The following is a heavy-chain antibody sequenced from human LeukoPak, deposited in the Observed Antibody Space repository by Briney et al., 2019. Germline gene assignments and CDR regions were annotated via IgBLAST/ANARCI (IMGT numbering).Heavy chain of an antibody. Sequence: GGSLRLSCAASGFTFSNYGMNWVRQAPGKGLEWVALITYVGYYKYYSDSVKGRFTISSNTSKNTMYLQMNSLRAEDTAVNYCARDLSPVVRASPMGYWGQGTLVTVSS. J-gene: IGHJ4*02. CDR1: GFTFSNYG. D-gene: IGHD3-10*01. CDR2: ITYVGYYK. V-gene: IGHV3-30*19. CDR3: ARDLSPVVRASPMGY.